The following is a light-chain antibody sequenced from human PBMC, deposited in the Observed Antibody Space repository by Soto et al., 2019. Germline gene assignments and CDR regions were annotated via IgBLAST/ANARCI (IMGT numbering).Light chain of an antibody. V-gene: IGKV3-15*01. CDR1: QIVSDN. CDR3: QQYNQSPRT. Sequence: EIVMTQSPATLSVSPGERATLSCRASQIVSDNLAWYQQQPGQAPRLLIYRTSTRATGIPARVSGSGSGAEFALTISSLQSEDLAVYYCQQYNQSPRTFGGATRVEI. CDR2: RTS. J-gene: IGKJ4*01.